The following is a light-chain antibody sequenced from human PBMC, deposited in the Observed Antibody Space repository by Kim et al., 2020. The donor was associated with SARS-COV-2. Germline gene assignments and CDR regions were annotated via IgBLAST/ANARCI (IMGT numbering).Light chain of an antibody. Sequence: APGKTAPLTCEGHNIGGKAVHWYQQKPGQAPLLVIYYDSDRPSGIPERFSGSNSGNTATLTLSRVEAGDEADYYCQVWDSSGDHYVFGTGTKVTVL. CDR3: QVWDSSGDHYV. V-gene: IGLV3-21*04. CDR1: NIGGKA. CDR2: YDS. J-gene: IGLJ1*01.